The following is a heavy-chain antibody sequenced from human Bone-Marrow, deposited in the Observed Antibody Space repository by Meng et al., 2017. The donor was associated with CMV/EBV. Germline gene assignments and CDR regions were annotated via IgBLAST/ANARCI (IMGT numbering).Heavy chain of an antibody. Sequence: GEFLKISCAASGFTFSSYWMSWVRQAPGKGLEWVANIKQDGSEKYYVDSVKGRFTISRDNAKNSLYLQMNSLRAEDTALYYCARRVGSYSLDYYGMDVWGQGTTVTVSS. CDR2: IKQDGSEK. CDR1: GFTFSSYW. V-gene: IGHV3-7*03. D-gene: IGHD3-16*02. CDR3: ARRVGSYSLDYYGMDV. J-gene: IGHJ6*02.